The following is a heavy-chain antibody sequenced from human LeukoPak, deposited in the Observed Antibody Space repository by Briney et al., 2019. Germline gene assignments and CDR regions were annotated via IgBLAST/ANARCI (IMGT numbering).Heavy chain of an antibody. V-gene: IGHV3-21*04. J-gene: IGHJ4*02. CDR1: GFTFSSYS. D-gene: IGHD5-12*01. CDR3: ATDGYEPVNTNYFDY. CDR2: ISSSRSYI. Sequence: PGGSLRLSCAASGFTFSSYSMNWVRQAPGKGLEWVSSISSSRSYIYYADSVKGRFTISRDNAKNSLYLQMNSLRAEDTAVYYCATDGYEPVNTNYFDYWGQGTLVTVSS.